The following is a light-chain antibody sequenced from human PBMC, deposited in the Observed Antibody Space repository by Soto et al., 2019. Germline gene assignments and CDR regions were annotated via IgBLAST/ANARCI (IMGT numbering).Light chain of an antibody. J-gene: IGLJ1*01. V-gene: IGLV2-14*03. Sequence: QSALTQPASVSGSPEQSITISCTGTSSDVGSYNYVSWYQQHPGKAPKLMIYDVSNRPSGVSNRFSGSKSGNTASLTISGLQAEDEADYYCNSYTGSSTPYVFGTGTKLTVL. CDR1: SSDVGSYNY. CDR2: DVS. CDR3: NSYTGSSTPYV.